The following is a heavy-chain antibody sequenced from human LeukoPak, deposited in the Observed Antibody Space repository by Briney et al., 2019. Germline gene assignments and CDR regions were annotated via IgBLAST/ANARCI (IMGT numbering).Heavy chain of an antibody. CDR2: INHSGST. J-gene: IGHJ5*02. D-gene: IGHD3-16*01. CDR3: ARRGPTYWFDP. Sequence: SETLSLTCAVYGGSFSGYYWSWIRQPPGKGLEWIGEINHSGSTNYNPSLKSRVTISVDTSKNQFSLKLSSVTAADTAVYYCARRGPTYWFDPWGQGTLVTVSS. CDR1: GGSFSGYY. V-gene: IGHV4-34*01.